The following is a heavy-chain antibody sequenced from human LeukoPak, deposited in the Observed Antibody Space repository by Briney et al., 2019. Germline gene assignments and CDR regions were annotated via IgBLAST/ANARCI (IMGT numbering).Heavy chain of an antibody. Sequence: ASVKVSCKASGYTFTYNDINWVRQATGQGIEWMGWVSPDSGDTGYAPNFRGRVTMTTDTSINTAYMELTSLTSEDTAIYYCTRGRAAGDWGQGTLVTVSS. J-gene: IGHJ4*02. CDR2: VSPDSGDT. CDR1: GYTFTYND. CDR3: TRGRAAGD. D-gene: IGHD6-19*01. V-gene: IGHV1-8*01.